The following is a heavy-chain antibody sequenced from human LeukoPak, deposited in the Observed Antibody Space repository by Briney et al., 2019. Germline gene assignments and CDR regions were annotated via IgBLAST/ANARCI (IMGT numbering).Heavy chain of an antibody. D-gene: IGHD3-10*01. V-gene: IGHV4-38-2*01. CDR1: GYSISSGYY. J-gene: IGHJ4*02. CDR3: ARGSGDCNVSWSYLGAFDY. CDR2: IYHSGIP. Sequence: PSETLSLTCAVSGYSISSGYYWGWIRQPPGKGLEWIGSIYHSGIPSYNPSLKSRVTISLDMSKNQFSLRLSSVTAADTAVYFCARGSGDCNVSWSYLGAFDYWGQGTLVTVSS.